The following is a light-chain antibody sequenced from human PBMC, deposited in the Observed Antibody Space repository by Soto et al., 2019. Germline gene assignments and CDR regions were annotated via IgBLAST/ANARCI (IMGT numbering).Light chain of an antibody. CDR3: FSKISGFVYG. J-gene: IGLJ1*01. Sequence: SALAQPASVLGSFGQSSTISCSGPNTDLGVYGYVAWYQHQPGKAPKLLVYAVNNRPSGISDRFSGSKSGDTASLTISGLQAEDEADYFCFSKISGFVYGFGTGTKVTVL. CDR2: AVN. V-gene: IGLV2-14*01. CDR1: NTDLGVYGY.